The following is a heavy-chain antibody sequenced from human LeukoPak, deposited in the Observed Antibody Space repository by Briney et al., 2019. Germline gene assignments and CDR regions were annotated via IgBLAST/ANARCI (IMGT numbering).Heavy chain of an antibody. Sequence: ASVKVSCKASGYTFTAYYLHWVRQAPGQGLEWMGWINSNNGDTDYAQKFQGRVTLTRDTSISTVYMEMTRLRSDDTAGYYCARSHLTLMVYDSWGQGTLVTVSS. J-gene: IGHJ4*02. CDR1: GYTFTAYY. D-gene: IGHD2-8*01. V-gene: IGHV1-2*02. CDR3: ARSHLTLMVYDS. CDR2: INSNNGDT.